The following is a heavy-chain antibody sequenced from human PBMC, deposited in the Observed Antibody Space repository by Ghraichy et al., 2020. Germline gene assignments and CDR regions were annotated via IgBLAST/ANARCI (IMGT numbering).Heavy chain of an antibody. CDR1: GGSFSGYY. V-gene: IGHV4-34*01. CDR2: NKHSGST. CDR3: ARSAVGNRNYYYYYYYMDV. D-gene: IGHD1-7*01. J-gene: IGHJ6*03. Sequence: SETLSLTCAVYGGSFSGYYWSWIRQPLGKGLEWIGENKHSGSTNYNPTPKSQVNISVDTSKNQLSLKLSSVTAADTAVYYCARSAVGNRNYYYYYYYMDVWRKVTTITVSS.